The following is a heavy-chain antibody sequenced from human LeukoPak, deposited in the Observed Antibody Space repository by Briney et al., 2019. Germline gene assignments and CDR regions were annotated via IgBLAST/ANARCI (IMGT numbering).Heavy chain of an antibody. V-gene: IGHV4-59*01. CDR2: MYYNGGT. D-gene: IGHD3-22*01. Sequence: PSETLSLTCSVSGGSISSYYWSWIRQSPGRGLEWIGYMYYNGGTNYNPSLKSRVTISVDTSKNQFSLRLSSVTAADTAVYYCARAEYYYDSSGYSAFDICGQGTMVTVSS. J-gene: IGHJ3*02. CDR3: ARAEYYYDSSGYSAFDI. CDR1: GGSISSYY.